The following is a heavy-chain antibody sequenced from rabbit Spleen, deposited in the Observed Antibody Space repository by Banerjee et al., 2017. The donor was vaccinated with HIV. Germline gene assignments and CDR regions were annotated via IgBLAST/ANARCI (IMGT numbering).Heavy chain of an antibody. Sequence: QSLEESGGDLVKPGASLTLTCTASGFSFSSSYYMCWVRQAPGKGLEWIACIYAGGRDLTYYASWAKGRFTVSKTSPTTVTLQMSSLTAADTAIYFCARYLDDGYDGYGRGSLWGPGTLVTVS. CDR2: IYAGGRDLT. V-gene: IGHV1S40*01. D-gene: IGHD3-1*01. CDR1: GFSFSSSYY. J-gene: IGHJ4*01. CDR3: ARYLDDGYDGYGRGSL.